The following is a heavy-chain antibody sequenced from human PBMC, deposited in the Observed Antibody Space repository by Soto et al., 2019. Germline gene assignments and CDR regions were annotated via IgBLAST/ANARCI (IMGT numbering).Heavy chain of an antibody. J-gene: IGHJ6*02. CDR1: GFSFNGNF. D-gene: IGHD4-4*01. CDR3: ASHRSVTTTDTPRGMDV. CDR2: INHSGST. V-gene: IGHV4-34*01. Sequence: SETLSLTCAFYGFSFNGNFWILIRQPPGKGLEWIGEINHSGSTNYNPSLKSRVTISVDTSKNQFSLKLSSVTAADTAVYYCASHRSVTTTDTPRGMDVWGQGTTVTVSS.